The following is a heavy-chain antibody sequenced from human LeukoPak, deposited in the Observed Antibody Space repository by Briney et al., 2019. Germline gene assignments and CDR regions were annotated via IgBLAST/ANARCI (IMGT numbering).Heavy chain of an antibody. J-gene: IGHJ4*02. CDR2: INHSGST. D-gene: IGHD3-22*01. CDR3: ARDSGYYYLNEYYFDY. CDR1: GGSFSGYY. V-gene: IGHV4-34*01. Sequence: PSETLSLTCAVYGGSFSGYYWSWIRQPPGKGLEWIGEINHSGSTNYNPSLKSRVTISLDTSKNQFSLRLSSVTAADAAVYYCARDSGYYYLNEYYFDYWGQGTLVTVSA.